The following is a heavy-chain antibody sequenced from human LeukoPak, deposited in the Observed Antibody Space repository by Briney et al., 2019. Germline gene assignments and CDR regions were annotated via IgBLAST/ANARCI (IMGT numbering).Heavy chain of an antibody. D-gene: IGHD3-9*01. V-gene: IGHV3-74*01. CDR3: VTLTGPLENAFDI. CDR2: IFSDGTIT. J-gene: IGHJ3*02. Sequence: PGGSLRLSCAASGFTFSRYWMHWIRQAPGKGLAWVSAIFSDGTITRYADSVKGRFTISRDNARNTLYLQMDSLRAEDTAVYYCVTLTGPLENAFDIWGQGTMVTVSS. CDR1: GFTFSRYW.